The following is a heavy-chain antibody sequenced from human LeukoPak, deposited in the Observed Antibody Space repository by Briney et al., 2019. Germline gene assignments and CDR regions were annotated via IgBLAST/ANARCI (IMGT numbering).Heavy chain of an antibody. CDR1: GFTFSSYG. CDR3: ARYCTFRTCSGTKFDS. Sequence: GGSLRLSCAASGFTFSSYGMSWVRQAPGKGLEWVSAISGSGGSTYYADSVKGRFTISRDNAKNSLYLQMNSLRAEDTALYYCARYCTFRTCSGTKFDSWGPGTLVTVSS. J-gene: IGHJ4*02. V-gene: IGHV3-23*01. D-gene: IGHD1-1*01. CDR2: ISGSGGST.